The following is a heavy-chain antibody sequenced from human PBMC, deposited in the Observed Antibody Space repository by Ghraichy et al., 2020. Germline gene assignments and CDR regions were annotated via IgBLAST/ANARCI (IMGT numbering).Heavy chain of an antibody. D-gene: IGHD2-21*01. CDR3: ASHTYGDCHAFDI. J-gene: IGHJ3*02. CDR1: GYSFTSYW. V-gene: IGHV5-51*01. Sequence: GESLNISCKGSGYSFTSYWIGWVRQMPGKGLEWMGIIYPGDSDTRYSPSFQGQVTISADKSISTAYLQWSSLKASDTAMYYCASHTYGDCHAFDIWGQGTMVTVSS. CDR2: IYPGDSDT.